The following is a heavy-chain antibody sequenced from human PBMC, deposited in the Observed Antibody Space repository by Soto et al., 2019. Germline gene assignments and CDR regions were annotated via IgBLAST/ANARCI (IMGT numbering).Heavy chain of an antibody. CDR1: GGTFSSYA. V-gene: IGHV1-69*01. CDR2: IIPIFGTA. CDR3: AGESVAARRGGVYYYGMDV. Sequence: QVQLVQSGAEVKKPGSSVKVSCKASGGTFSSYAISWVRQAPGQGLEWMGGIIPIFGTANYAQKFQGRVTITADESTSTAYMELSSLRSEDTAVYYCAGESVAARRGGVYYYGMDVWGQGTTVTGSS. J-gene: IGHJ6*02. D-gene: IGHD6-6*01.